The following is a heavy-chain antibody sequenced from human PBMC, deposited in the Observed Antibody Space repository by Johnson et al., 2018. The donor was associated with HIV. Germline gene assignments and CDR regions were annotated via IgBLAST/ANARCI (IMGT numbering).Heavy chain of an antibody. CDR3: TTGTGTTTLYAFDI. CDR1: GFTFSSYA. D-gene: IGHD1-7*01. Sequence: QVQLVESGGGVVQPGRSLRLSCAASGFTFSSYAMHWVRQAPGKGLEWLAVISYDGSNKYYADSVQGRFTISRDDSKNTLYLQMNSLKTEDTAVYYCTTGTGTTTLYAFDIWGQGTMVTVSS. CDR2: ISYDGSNK. J-gene: IGHJ3*02. V-gene: IGHV3-30*04.